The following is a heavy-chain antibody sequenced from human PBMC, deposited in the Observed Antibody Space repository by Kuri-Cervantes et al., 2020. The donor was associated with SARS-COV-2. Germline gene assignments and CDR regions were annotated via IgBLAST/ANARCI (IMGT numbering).Heavy chain of an antibody. J-gene: IGHJ6*02. V-gene: IGHV3-48*03. CDR3: ASEAKTYYYDEGGV. CDR1: GFTFSSYE. Sequence: GGSLRLSCAASGFTFSSYEMNWVRQAPGKGLEWASYISSSGSTIYYADSVKGRFTISRDNAKNSLYLQMNSLRAEDTAVYYCASEAKTYYYDEGGVWGQGTTVTVSS. D-gene: IGHD3-22*01. CDR2: ISSSGSTI.